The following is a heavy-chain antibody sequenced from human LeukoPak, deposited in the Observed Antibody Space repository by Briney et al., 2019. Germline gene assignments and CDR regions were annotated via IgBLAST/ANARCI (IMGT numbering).Heavy chain of an antibody. CDR3: ARDYDTMVRGGGYYYYMDV. D-gene: IGHD3-10*01. CDR1: GGSISSYY. J-gene: IGHJ6*03. CDR2: IYTSGST. V-gene: IGHV4-4*07. Sequence: PSETLSLTCTVSGGSISSYYWSWIRQPAGKGLEWIGRIYTSGSTNYNPSLKSRVTMSVDTSKNQFSLKLSSVTAADTAVYYCARDYDTMVRGGGYYYYMDVWGKGTTVTISS.